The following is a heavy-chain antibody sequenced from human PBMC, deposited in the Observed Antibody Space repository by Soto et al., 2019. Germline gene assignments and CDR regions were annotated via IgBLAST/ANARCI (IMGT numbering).Heavy chain of an antibody. V-gene: IGHV3-48*02. CDR3: VRGSRANCFDL. Sequence: DVQLAESGGGLVQPGGSLRLSCVASGFPYSVYSMDWVRQVPGMGLEWLAYVSPGGDTVHYADSVNGRFFISRDTPRNSVFLQMNSLRHEDTAVYYCVRGSRANCFDLWGPGTVVTVSS. CDR2: VSPGGDTV. CDR1: GFPYSVYS. J-gene: IGHJ3*01.